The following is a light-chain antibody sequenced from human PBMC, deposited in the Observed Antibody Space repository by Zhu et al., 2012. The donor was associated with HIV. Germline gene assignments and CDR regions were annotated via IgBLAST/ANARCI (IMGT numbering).Light chain of an antibody. J-gene: IGKJ4*01. V-gene: IGKV3-15*01. Sequence: IVLTQSPATLSVSPGERATLSCRASESIKSDLAWYQQKPGQAPRLLIYDTSTRATGVPARFSGSGSGTEFTLTISSLQSEDFAVYYCQQRVNWPLTFGGGTKVEIK. CDR3: QQRVNWPLT. CDR1: ESIKSD. CDR2: DTS.